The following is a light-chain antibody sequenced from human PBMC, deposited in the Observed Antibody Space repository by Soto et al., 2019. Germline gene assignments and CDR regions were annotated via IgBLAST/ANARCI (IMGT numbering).Light chain of an antibody. CDR1: QSVSSN. J-gene: IGKJ2*02. CDR2: GAS. Sequence: EIVMTQSPATLSVSPGERATLSCRAGQSVSSNLAWYQQKPGQAPTLLIYGASARATGIPVRFSGSRSGTEFTLTISSLQSEDFAGYYCQHYNNWPCPVGQGT. V-gene: IGKV3-15*01. CDR3: QHYNNWPCP.